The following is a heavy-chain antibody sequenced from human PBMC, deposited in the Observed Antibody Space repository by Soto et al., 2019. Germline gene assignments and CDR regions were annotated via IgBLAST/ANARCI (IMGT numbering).Heavy chain of an antibody. D-gene: IGHD2-15*01. CDR1: GYTFTSYD. CDR3: AREVVVVAATPGWFDP. CDR2: MNPNSGNT. J-gene: IGHJ5*02. V-gene: IGHV1-8*01. Sequence: ASVKVSCKASGYTFTSYDINWVRQATGQGLEWMGWMNPNSGNTGYAQKFQGRVTMTRDTSTSTVYMELSSLRSEDTAVYYCAREVVVVAATPGWFDPWGQGTLVTVSS.